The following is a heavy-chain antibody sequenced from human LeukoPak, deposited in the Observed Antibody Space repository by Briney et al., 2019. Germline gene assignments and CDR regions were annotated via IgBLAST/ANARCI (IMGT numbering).Heavy chain of an antibody. CDR2: ISSSSSTI. CDR1: GFTFSRNS. V-gene: IGHV3-48*01. J-gene: IGHJ4*02. Sequence: PGGSLGLSCAASGFTFSRNSMNWVRQAPGKGLEWVSYISSSSSTIYYADSVKGRFTISRDNAKNSPYLQMNSLRAEDTAVYYCARDNPTPLDYWGQGTLVTVSS. D-gene: IGHD1-14*01. CDR3: ARDNPTPLDY.